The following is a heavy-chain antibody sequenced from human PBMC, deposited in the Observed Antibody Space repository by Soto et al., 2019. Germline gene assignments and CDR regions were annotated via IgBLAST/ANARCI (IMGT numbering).Heavy chain of an antibody. V-gene: IGHV3-30*18. CDR2: ISYDGSYQ. J-gene: IGHJ3*01. Sequence: GGSLRLSCAASGFTFSSDGMHWVRQAPGKGLEWVAVISYDGSYQYYVDSVKGRFTISRDNSKNTLYLQMDSLRAEDTAVYYCAKDEISKTIRGDAFNFWGQGTMVTVSS. CDR3: AKDEISKTIRGDAFNF. D-gene: IGHD1-7*01. CDR1: GFTFSSDG.